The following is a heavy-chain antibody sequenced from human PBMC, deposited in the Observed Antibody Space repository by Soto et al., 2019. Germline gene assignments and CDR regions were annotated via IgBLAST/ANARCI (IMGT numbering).Heavy chain of an antibody. D-gene: IGHD2-2*01. V-gene: IGHV4-39*01. CDR2: IYYTGNT. J-gene: IGHJ4*02. CDR1: GVSVRNITYY. Sequence: QLQLQEAGPGLVKPSETLSLTCTVSGVSVRNITYYWGWIRQSPGKGLEWIGSIYYTGNTYYNPSLKSRVTRSIDTSTKLFSLKLSSMTAADTAVYYCAAIGVEAYSFDYWGQGTLVTVSS. CDR3: AAIGVEAYSFDY.